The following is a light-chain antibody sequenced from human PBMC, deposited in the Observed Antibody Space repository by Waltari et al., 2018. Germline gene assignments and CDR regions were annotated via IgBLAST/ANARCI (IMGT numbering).Light chain of an antibody. CDR1: TNDLGSYNY. J-gene: IGLJ3*02. CDR2: DAT. CDR3: CSYAGSYTWV. V-gene: IGLV2-11*01. Sequence: SALTQPRSVSGSPGQSVPISCTGTTNDLGSYNYVSWYQQHPCKAPKLIILDATKRPSGVPDRLSGSKSGNTASLTISGLRAEDEAEYYCCSYAGSYTWVFGGGTKLTVV.